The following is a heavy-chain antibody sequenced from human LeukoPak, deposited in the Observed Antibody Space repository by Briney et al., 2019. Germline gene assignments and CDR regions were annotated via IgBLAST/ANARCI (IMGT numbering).Heavy chain of an antibody. D-gene: IGHD5-24*01. V-gene: IGHV1-2*02. Sequence: GASVKVSCKASGYTSTSYGISWVRQAPGQGLEWMGWINPNSGGTNYAQKFQGRVTMTRDTSISTAYMELSRLRSDDTAVYYCARDQDGYSYWGQGSLVTVSS. CDR1: GYTSTSYG. J-gene: IGHJ4*02. CDR3: ARDQDGYSY. CDR2: INPNSGGT.